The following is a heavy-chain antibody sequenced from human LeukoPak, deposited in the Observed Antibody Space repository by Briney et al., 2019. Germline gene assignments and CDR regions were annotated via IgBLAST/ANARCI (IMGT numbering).Heavy chain of an antibody. D-gene: IGHD1-1*01. Sequence: QPGGSLRLSCAASGFTFSSYWMHWVRHAPGKGLVWVSRINGDGSSTSYADSVKGRFTISRDNSKNSLYLQMNSLRTEDTALYYCAKGYNWNDIDYWGQGTLVTVSS. CDR2: INGDGSST. J-gene: IGHJ4*02. CDR3: AKGYNWNDIDY. CDR1: GFTFSSYW. V-gene: IGHV3-74*01.